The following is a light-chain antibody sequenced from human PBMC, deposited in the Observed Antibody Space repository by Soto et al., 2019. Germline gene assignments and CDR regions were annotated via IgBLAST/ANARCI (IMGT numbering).Light chain of an antibody. J-gene: IGKJ3*01. CDR2: AAS. CDR3: QQLNSYPVFT. Sequence: DIQLTQSPSFLSASVGDRVTITCRSSQGISSYLAWYQQKPGKAPKLLIYAASTLQRGVPSRFSGSGSGTEFTLTISSLQPEDFATYYCQQLNSYPVFTFGPGTKGDIK. CDR1: QGISSY. V-gene: IGKV1-9*01.